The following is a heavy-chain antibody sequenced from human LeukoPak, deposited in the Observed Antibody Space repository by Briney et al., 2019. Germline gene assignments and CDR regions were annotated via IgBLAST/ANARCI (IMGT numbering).Heavy chain of an antibody. Sequence: PSETLSLTSTVSGGSISSYYWSWIRQPAGKGLEWIGRIYTSGSTNYNASLKSRISMSVDTSKNQFSLKLSSVTAADPAVFYCARENSGSYREFDYWGQGTLVTVSS. CDR1: GGSISSYY. V-gene: IGHV4-4*07. J-gene: IGHJ4*02. D-gene: IGHD1-26*01. CDR2: IYTSGST. CDR3: ARENSGSYREFDY.